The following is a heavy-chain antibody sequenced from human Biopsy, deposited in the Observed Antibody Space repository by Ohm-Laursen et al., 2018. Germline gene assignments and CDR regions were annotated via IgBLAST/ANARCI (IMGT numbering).Heavy chain of an antibody. J-gene: IGHJ3*01. V-gene: IGHV4-59*08. CDR1: GDSITSYF. CDR3: ARRLPLRGFAFDV. CDR2: IYYRRNT. D-gene: IGHD3-10*01. Sequence: GTLSLTCSVSGDSITSYFWNWIRQAPGKGLEWIGNIYYRRNTNYSPSLKSRATISLDSSKNQFSLNLNSVTATDTAVYYCARRLPLRGFAFDVWGQGTVVTVS.